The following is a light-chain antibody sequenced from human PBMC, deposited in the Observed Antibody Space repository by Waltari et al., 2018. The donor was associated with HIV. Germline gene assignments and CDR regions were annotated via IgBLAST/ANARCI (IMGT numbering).Light chain of an antibody. CDR2: DDT. CDR3: HVWDSAGDGHV. V-gene: IGLV3-21*02. Sequence: VLTQPPSESVAPGQTARVTWGGQNVGSNRAHGYQQKAGQPPTLVLYDDTDRPSGIPERFSGSNSGNTATLTISRVEVGDEADYYCHVWDSAGDGHVFGSGTKVTV. J-gene: IGLJ1*01. CDR1: NVGSNR.